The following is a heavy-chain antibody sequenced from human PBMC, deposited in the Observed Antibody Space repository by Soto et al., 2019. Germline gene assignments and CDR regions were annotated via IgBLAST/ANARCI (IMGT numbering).Heavy chain of an antibody. CDR2: ISANNGCT. V-gene: IGHV1-18*01. CDR3: ARAVNYYDSSGYCGCAFDI. CDR1: GYTFTTFG. J-gene: IGHJ3*02. D-gene: IGHD3-22*01. Sequence: ASVKVSCKASGYTFTTFGISWVRQAPGQGLEWMGWISANNGCTNYAQKLQGRVTMTRDTSTSTAYMELSRLRSDDTAVYYCARAVNYYDSSGYCGCAFDIWGQGTMVTVSS.